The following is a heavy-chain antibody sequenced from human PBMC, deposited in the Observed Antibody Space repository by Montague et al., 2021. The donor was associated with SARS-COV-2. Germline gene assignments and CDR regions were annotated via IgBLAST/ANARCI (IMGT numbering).Heavy chain of an antibody. CDR3: ARDPWRITIFGGVTRYGMDV. CDR1: GGSVSSGSYY. V-gene: IGHV4-61*01. Sequence: SETLSLTCIVSGGSVSSGSYYWSWIRQPPGKGLEWIGYIYYSGSTNYNPSLKSRVTISVDTSKNQFSLKLSSVTAADTAVYYCARDPWRITIFGGVTRYGMDVGGQGTTVTVSS. CDR2: IYYSGST. D-gene: IGHD3-3*01. J-gene: IGHJ6*02.